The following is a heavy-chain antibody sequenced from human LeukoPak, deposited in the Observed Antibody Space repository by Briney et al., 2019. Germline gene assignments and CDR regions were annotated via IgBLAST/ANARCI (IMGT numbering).Heavy chain of an antibody. V-gene: IGHV3-21*01. CDR2: ISSSSSYI. D-gene: IGHD6-19*01. J-gene: IGHJ4*02. CDR3: ARGDSGWYEYYFDY. Sequence: SGGSLRLSCAASGFTFSSYSMNWVRQAPGKGLEWVSSISSSSSYIYYADSVKGRFTISRDNAKNSLYLQMNSLRAEDTAVYYCARGDSGWYEYYFDYWGQGTLVTVSS. CDR1: GFTFSSYS.